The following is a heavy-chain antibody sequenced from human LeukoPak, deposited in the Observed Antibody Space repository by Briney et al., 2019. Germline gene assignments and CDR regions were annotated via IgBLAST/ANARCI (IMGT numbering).Heavy chain of an antibody. CDR1: GYTLTELS. D-gene: IGHD3-22*01. CDR3: ATGGYYDSSGYPFDY. CDR2: FDPEDGET. V-gene: IGHV1-24*01. Sequence: ASVKVSCKVSGYTLTELSMHWVRQAPGKGLEWMGGFDPEDGETIYAQKFQGRVTMTEDTSTGTAYMELSSLRSEDTAVYYCATGGYYDSSGYPFDYWGQGTLVTVSS. J-gene: IGHJ4*02.